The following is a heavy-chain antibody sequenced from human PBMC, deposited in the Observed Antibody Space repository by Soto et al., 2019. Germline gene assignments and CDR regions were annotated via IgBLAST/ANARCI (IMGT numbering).Heavy chain of an antibody. Sequence: SETLSLTCTVSGGSISSYYWSWIRQPPGKGLEWIGYIYYSGSTNYNPSLKSRVTISVDTSKNQFSLKLSSVTAADTAVYYCARGLGYYYGSGSYFQHFDYWGQGTLVTVSS. J-gene: IGHJ4*02. CDR3: ARGLGYYYGSGSYFQHFDY. D-gene: IGHD3-10*01. V-gene: IGHV4-59*01. CDR1: GGSISSYY. CDR2: IYYSGST.